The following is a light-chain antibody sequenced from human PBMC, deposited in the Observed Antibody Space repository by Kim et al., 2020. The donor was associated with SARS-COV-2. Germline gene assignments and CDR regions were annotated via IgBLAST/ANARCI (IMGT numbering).Light chain of an antibody. CDR1: QSVNNRY. CDR2: GVS. V-gene: IGKV3-20*01. CDR3: QHYGSSPQ. Sequence: SLSPGERATLSCRASQSVNNRYLAWYQQKVGQTPRLLIYGVSTRATGIPDRFSGSGSGTDFTLTISRLEPEDFAVYYCQHYGSSPQFGGGTKVEI. J-gene: IGKJ4*01.